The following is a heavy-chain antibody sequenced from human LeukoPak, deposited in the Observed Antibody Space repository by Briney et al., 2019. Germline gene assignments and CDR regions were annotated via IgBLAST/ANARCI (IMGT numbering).Heavy chain of an antibody. CDR1: GFTFNGYS. J-gene: IGHJ5*01. D-gene: IGHD4-11*01. Sequence: PGGSLRLSCAGSGFTFNGYSMSWVRQAPGKGLEGVSLITISSTEKHYADSVKGRFTICRDSARNSMYLQMNNLRAEDTAVYYCARGLYSPLEPANRFDSWGQGTLVTVSS. CDR3: ARGLYSPLEPANRFDS. V-gene: IGHV3-21*06. CDR2: ITISSTEK.